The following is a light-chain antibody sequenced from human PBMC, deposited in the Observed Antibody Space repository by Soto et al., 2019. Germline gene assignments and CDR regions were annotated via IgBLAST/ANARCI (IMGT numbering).Light chain of an antibody. CDR2: GAS. CDR1: QSVSSSY. Sequence: DIAMTQSPLSLPVTPGEPASITCRSCQSVSSSYLAWYQQKPAQATRLIIYGASSRATGIPDRFSGSGSGADFTLTISRLEPEDFAAYYCQQYGSSHPFTFGQGTRLEIK. J-gene: IGKJ5*01. V-gene: IGKV3-20*01. CDR3: QQYGSSHPFT.